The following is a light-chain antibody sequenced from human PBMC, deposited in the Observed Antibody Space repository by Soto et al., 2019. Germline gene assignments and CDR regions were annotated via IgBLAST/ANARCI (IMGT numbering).Light chain of an antibody. CDR3: AAWDDSMNGYV. CDR2: SNN. J-gene: IGLJ1*01. CDR1: SSNIGSNT. V-gene: IGLV1-44*01. Sequence: QSALTQPPSASGTPGQTVTISCSGTSSNIGSNTVNWYQQLPATTPTLLIYSNNQQPSGVPARFSCSKSGTSAALAISALQSEDEADYYCAAWDDSMNGYVFGTGTKVTVL.